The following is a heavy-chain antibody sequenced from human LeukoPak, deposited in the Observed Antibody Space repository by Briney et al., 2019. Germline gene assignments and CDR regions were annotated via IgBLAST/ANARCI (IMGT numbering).Heavy chain of an antibody. J-gene: IGHJ5*02. CDR2: INHSGST. D-gene: IGHD1-1*01. Sequence: SETLSLTCAGYGGSLSGYYRGWIRQPPGKGPEWIGEINHSGSTNYNPSLKSRVTISVDTSKNQFSLKLSSVTAADTAVYYCARGRRLTTKAYWFDPWGQGTLVTVSS. CDR1: GGSLSGYY. V-gene: IGHV4-34*01. CDR3: ARGRRLTTKAYWFDP.